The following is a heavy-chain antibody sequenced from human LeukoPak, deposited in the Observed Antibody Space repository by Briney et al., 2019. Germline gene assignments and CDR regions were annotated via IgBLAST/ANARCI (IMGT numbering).Heavy chain of an antibody. Sequence: GGSLRLSCAASGFTFSSYTMSWVRQAPGKGLEWVSSISSSSTYIYYADSVKGRFTISRDNAKNSLYLQMNSLRAEDTAVYYCARDRGVRGGAVNWFDPWGQGTLVTVSS. CDR3: ARDRGVRGGAVNWFDP. J-gene: IGHJ5*02. D-gene: IGHD3-10*01. CDR2: ISSSSTYI. V-gene: IGHV3-21*01. CDR1: GFTFSSYT.